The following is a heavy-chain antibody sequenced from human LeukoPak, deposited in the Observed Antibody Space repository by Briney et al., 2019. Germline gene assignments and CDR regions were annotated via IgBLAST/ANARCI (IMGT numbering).Heavy chain of an antibody. CDR1: GFTFSSFA. CDR3: AKDIRGSDYDILTGDAFDI. J-gene: IGHJ3*02. Sequence: GGSLRLSCAASGFTFSSFAMHWVRQAPGKQLEYASAICSNGGCTYYANSVKGRFTISRDNAKNSLYLQMNSLRAEDTALYYCAKDIRGSDYDILTGDAFDIWGQGTMVTVSS. D-gene: IGHD3-9*01. CDR2: ICSNGGCT. V-gene: IGHV3-64*01.